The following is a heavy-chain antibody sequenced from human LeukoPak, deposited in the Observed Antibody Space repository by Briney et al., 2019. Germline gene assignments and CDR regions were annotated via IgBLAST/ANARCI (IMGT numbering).Heavy chain of an antibody. CDR3: IRDFRSADL. Sequence: GGSLRLSCAASGFTFSSYSMNWVRQAPGKGLEWVSSISSSSSYIYYADSVKGRFTISRDNAKNTVYLEMNSLSVEDTATYYCIRDFRSADLWGQGTLVTVTS. V-gene: IGHV3-21*01. CDR2: ISSSSSYI. CDR1: GFTFSSYS. J-gene: IGHJ5*02.